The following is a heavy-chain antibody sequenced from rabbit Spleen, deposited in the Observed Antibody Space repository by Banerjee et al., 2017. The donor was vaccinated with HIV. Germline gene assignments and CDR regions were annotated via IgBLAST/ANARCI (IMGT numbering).Heavy chain of an antibody. V-gene: IGHV1S45*01. D-gene: IGHD4-2*01. CDR3: ARDAGTSFSTYGMDL. Sequence: QEQLVEYGGDLVQPEGSLTLTCRASGFSFNSGYDMCWVRQAPGKGLEWIACIYAGSSGSTYSATWAKGRFTVSKTSSTTVTLQMTSLTAADTATYFCARDAGTSFSTYGMDLWGPGTLVTVS. J-gene: IGHJ6*01. CDR1: GFSFNSGYD. CDR2: IYAGSSGST.